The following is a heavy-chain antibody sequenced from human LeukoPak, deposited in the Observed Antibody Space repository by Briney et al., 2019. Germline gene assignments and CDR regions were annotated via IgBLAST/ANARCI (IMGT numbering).Heavy chain of an antibody. Sequence: AASVKVSCKASGYTFTDYYIHWVRQAPGQGLEWMGWMNPNSGNTGYAQKFQGRVTMTRNTSISTAYMELSSLRSEDTAVYYCARVGGDGSYYDILTGYYNYYYYMDVWGKGTTVTISS. V-gene: IGHV1-8*02. J-gene: IGHJ6*03. CDR3: ARVGGDGSYYDILTGYYNYYYYMDV. CDR1: GYTFTDYY. D-gene: IGHD3-9*01. CDR2: MNPNSGNT.